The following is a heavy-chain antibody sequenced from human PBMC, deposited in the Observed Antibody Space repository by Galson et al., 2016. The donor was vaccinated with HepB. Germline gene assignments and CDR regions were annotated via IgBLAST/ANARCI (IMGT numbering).Heavy chain of an antibody. V-gene: IGHV4-39*01. D-gene: IGHD6-19*01. Sequence: SETLSPTCTVSGGSVSSFSFYWGWIRQPPGKGLDWIGNIYYSGSTYYTPYPQSRVTISVDTSKNQFSLTLSSVTATATAVYYCAVGWGSGWFHYWGQGTLVPVSS. CDR3: AVGWGSGWFHY. J-gene: IGHJ4*02. CDR1: GGSVSSFSFY. CDR2: IYYSGST.